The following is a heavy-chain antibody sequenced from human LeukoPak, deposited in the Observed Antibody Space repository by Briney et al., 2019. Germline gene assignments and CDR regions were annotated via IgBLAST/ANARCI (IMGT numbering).Heavy chain of an antibody. D-gene: IGHD3-16*01. V-gene: IGHV4-39*01. CDR3: ARLRLAVGYYYYGMDV. CDR1: SGSISSSSYY. J-gene: IGHJ6*02. CDR2: IYYSGST. Sequence: SETLSLTCTVSSGSISSSSYYWGWIRQPPGKGLEWIGNIYYSGSTYYSPSLKSRVTISVDTSKNQFSLKLSSVTAADTAVYYCARLRLAVGYYYYGMDVWGQGTTVTVSS.